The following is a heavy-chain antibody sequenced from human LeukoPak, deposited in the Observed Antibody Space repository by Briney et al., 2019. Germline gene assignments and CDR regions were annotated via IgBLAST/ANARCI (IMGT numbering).Heavy chain of an antibody. CDR1: GFTFSSYS. D-gene: IGHD1-26*01. CDR3: AADRNSGKYYDY. J-gene: IGHJ4*02. V-gene: IGHV3-21*04. CDR2: ISSGSSYI. Sequence: PGGSLRLSCAASGFTFSSYSMNWVRQAPGKGLEWVSSISSGSSYIYYADSVKGRFTISRDNAKNSLYLQMNTLRAEDTAVYYCAADRNSGKYYDYWGQGTLVTVSS.